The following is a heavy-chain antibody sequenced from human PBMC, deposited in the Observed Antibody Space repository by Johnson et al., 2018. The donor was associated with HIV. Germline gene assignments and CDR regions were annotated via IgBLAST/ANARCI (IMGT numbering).Heavy chain of an antibody. V-gene: IGHV3-30*04. CDR1: GFTFSSYA. CDR2: ISYDGSNK. Sequence: QVQLVESGGGVVQPGRSLRLSCAASGFTFSSYAMHWVRQAPGKGLEWVAVISYDGSNKYYADSVKGRFTISRDNSKNTLYLQMNSLRAEDTGVYFCARVRRKNWNLGDPFDIWGQGTMVTVSS. J-gene: IGHJ3*02. CDR3: ARVRRKNWNLGDPFDI. D-gene: IGHD1-7*01.